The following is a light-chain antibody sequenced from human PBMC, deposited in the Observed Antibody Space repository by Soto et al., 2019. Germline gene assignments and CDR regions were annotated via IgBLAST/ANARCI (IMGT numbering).Light chain of an antibody. V-gene: IGKV4-1*01. CDR3: HQYESTPPT. CDR1: QSVLCSSNNKNY. J-gene: IGKJ2*01. Sequence: DIVMTQSPDSLAVSLGERATINCKSSQSVLCSSNNKNYLAWYQQRPGQPPKLLIYWASTRESGVPDRFSGSGSGTDFTLTITSLQAEDVAVYYCHQYESTPPTFGQGTKLEIK. CDR2: WAS.